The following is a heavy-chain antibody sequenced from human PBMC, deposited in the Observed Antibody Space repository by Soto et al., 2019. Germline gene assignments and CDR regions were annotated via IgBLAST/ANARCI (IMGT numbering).Heavy chain of an antibody. J-gene: IGHJ6*02. V-gene: IGHV4-31*03. D-gene: IGHD2-21*02. CDR2: IYYGGNT. Sequence: SETLSLTCTVSGDSISSNSHYWGWIRQHPGKGLESIGNIYYGGNTYYNPSLKSRVTISVDTSKNQFSLKLSSVTAADTAVYYCARVCGGDCHNGMDVWGQGTTVTVSS. CDR1: GDSISSNSHY. CDR3: ARVCGGDCHNGMDV.